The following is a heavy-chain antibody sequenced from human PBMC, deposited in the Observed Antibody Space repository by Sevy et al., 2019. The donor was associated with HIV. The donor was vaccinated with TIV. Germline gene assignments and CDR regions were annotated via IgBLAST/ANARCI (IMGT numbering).Heavy chain of an antibody. J-gene: IGHJ3*02. CDR1: GYIFKNYW. D-gene: IGHD3-22*01. V-gene: IGHV5-51*01. CDR3: ARGLYYYDSSGYSDAFDI. CDR2: FYPGNSDV. Sequence: GESLKISCKGSGYIFKNYWIGWVRQVPGKGLEWMGIFYPGNSDVRYSPSFQGHVTISADKSISAAYLQWRSLKASDTAMYFCARGLYYYDSSGYSDAFDIWGLGTMVTVSS.